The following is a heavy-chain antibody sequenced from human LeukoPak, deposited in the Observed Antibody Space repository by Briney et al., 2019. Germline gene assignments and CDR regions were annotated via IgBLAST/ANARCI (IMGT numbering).Heavy chain of an antibody. CDR1: GYTFTSYG. CDR2: ISAYNGKT. Sequence: ASVKVSCKASGYTFTSYGISGVRQAPGQGLEGMGWISAYNGKTNYAQKLQGRVTMTTDTSTSTAYMELSGLRSDDTAVYYCRREHCGGDCAFDYWGQGTLVTGSS. D-gene: IGHD2-21*02. J-gene: IGHJ4*02. V-gene: IGHV1-18*01. CDR3: RREHCGGDCAFDY.